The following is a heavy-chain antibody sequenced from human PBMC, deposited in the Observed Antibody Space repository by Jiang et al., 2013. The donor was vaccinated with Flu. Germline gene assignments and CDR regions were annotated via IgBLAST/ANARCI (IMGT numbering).Heavy chain of an antibody. Sequence: TLSLTCTVSVAPSVVTTGAGSGSPRKGLEWIGYIYYSGSTNYNPSLKSRVTISVDTSKNQFSLKLSSVTAADTAVYYCAREAVQATVTTRIGMDVWGQGTTVTVSS. CDR1: VAPSVVTT. D-gene: IGHD4-11*01. CDR2: IYYSGST. V-gene: IGHV4-59*01. J-gene: IGHJ6*02. CDR3: AREAVQATVTTRIGMDV.